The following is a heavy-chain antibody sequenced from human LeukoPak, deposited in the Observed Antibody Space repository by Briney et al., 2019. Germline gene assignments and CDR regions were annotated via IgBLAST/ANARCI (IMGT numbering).Heavy chain of an antibody. CDR2: ISGSGGST. D-gene: IGHD2-2*01. J-gene: IGHJ5*02. Sequence: PGGSLRLSCAASGFTFSSCWMSWVRQAPGKGLEWVSAISGSGGSTYYADSVKGRFTISRDNSKNTLYLQMNSLRADDTAVYYCARVVTAAWDWFDPWGQGTLVTVSS. CDR1: GFTFSSCW. V-gene: IGHV3-23*01. CDR3: ARVVTAAWDWFDP.